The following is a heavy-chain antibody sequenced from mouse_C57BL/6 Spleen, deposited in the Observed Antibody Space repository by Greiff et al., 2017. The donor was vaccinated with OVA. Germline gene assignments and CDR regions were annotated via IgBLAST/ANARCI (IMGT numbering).Heavy chain of an antibody. J-gene: IGHJ2*01. CDR1: GFTFSDYY. D-gene: IGHD1-1*01. CDR2: INYDGSST. Sequence: DVKLVESEGGLVQPGSSMKLSCTASGFTFSDYYMAWVRQVPEKGLEWVANINYDGSSTYYLDSLKSRFIISRDNAKNILYLQMSSLKSEDTATYYCARGYYGSSYYFDYWGQGTTLTVSS. V-gene: IGHV5-16*01. CDR3: ARGYYGSSYYFDY.